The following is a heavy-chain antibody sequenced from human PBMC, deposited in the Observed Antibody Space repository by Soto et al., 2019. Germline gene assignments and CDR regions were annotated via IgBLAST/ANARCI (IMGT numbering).Heavy chain of an antibody. Sequence: PGGSLRLSCAPSGFTFSNYAMHWVRQAPAKGLEWISIISGSGDSQYHADYVKVRFTISRDNSKNTLYLQSYRLRTEDTAANYCARRGSGSYYDYWGQGPLVTVSS. J-gene: IGHJ4*02. CDR1: GFTFSNYA. CDR3: ARRGSGSYYDY. V-gene: IGHV3-23*01. D-gene: IGHD1-26*01. CDR2: ISGSGDSQ.